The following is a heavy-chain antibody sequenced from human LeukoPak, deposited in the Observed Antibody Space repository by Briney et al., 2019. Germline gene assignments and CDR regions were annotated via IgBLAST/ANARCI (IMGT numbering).Heavy chain of an antibody. D-gene: IGHD2-2*01. Sequence: SETLSLTCTVSGGSISSGSYYWSWIRQPAGKGLEWIGRIYTSGSTNYNPSLKSRVTISVDTSKNQFSLKLSSVTAADTAVYYCASIVPAAIPYWGQGTLVTVSS. V-gene: IGHV4-61*02. CDR1: GGSISSGSYY. J-gene: IGHJ4*02. CDR3: ASIVPAAIPY. CDR2: IYTSGST.